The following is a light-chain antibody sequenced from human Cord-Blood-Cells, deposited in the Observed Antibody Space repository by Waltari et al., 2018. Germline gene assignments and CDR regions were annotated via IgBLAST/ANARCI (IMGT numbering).Light chain of an antibody. Sequence: EIALTQSPATLSLSPGERATLSCRASQSVSSYLAWYQQKPGQAPRLLIYDASNRATCIPARFSGSGSGTDFTLTISSLEPEDFAVYYCQQRSNWPPITFGQGTRLEIK. V-gene: IGKV3-11*01. CDR1: QSVSSY. J-gene: IGKJ5*01. CDR2: DAS. CDR3: QQRSNWPPIT.